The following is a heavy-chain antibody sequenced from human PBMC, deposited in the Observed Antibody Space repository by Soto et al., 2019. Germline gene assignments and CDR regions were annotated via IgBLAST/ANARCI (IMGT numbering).Heavy chain of an antibody. J-gene: IGHJ5*02. CDR1: GFMFSGYG. Sequence: ESGGGVVQPGDSLRLSCAASGFMFSGYGMHWIRQAPGKGLEWVAVISHDGSEKYYGDSVKGRCTVSRDNSNNTLVLQIDSLRAEDTAVEYCAKLVGGVKASGAPGDWLDPWGQGTLGTGSA. CDR3: AKLVGGVKASGAPGDWLDP. D-gene: IGHD3-3*01. CDR2: ISHDGSEK. V-gene: IGHV3-30*18.